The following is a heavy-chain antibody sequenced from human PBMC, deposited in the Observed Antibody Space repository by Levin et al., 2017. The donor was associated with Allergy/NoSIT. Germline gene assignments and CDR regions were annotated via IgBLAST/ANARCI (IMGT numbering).Heavy chain of an antibody. CDR1: GYSFTSYW. CDR2: IYPGDSDT. CDR3: ARSSKKYSSGGIWFDP. V-gene: IGHV5-51*01. D-gene: IGHD6-19*01. Sequence: GESLKISCKGSGYSFTSYWIGWVRQMPGKGLEWMGIIYPGDSDTRYSPSFQGQVTISADKSISTAYLQWSSLKASDTAMYYCARSSKKYSSGGIWFDPWGQGTLVTVSS. J-gene: IGHJ5*02.